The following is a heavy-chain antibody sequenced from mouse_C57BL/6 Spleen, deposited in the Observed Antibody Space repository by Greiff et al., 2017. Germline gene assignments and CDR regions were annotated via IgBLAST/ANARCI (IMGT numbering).Heavy chain of an antibody. CDR3: ASPLYDGFPWFAY. Sequence: QVQLQQPGAELVRPGSSVKLSCKASGYTFTSYWMDWVKQRHGQGLEWIGNIYPSDSETHYNQKFKDKATLTVDKSSSTAYMQLSSLTSEDAAVYDCASPLYDGFPWFAYWGQGTLVTVSA. D-gene: IGHD2-3*01. CDR2: IYPSDSET. V-gene: IGHV1-61*01. CDR1: GYTFTSYW. J-gene: IGHJ3*01.